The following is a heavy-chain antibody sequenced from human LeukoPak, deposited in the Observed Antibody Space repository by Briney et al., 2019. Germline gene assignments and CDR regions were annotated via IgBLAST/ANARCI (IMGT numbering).Heavy chain of an antibody. V-gene: IGHV3-15*01. Sequence: KTGGCLRLSCAVSGFTFATSWMSWVRQAPGKGLEWVGRIKTKTDGGTTDYAAPVKGRFTISRDDSKNTLYLQMNSLKTEDTAVYYCGTGSAFDFRGRGTMVTVSS. CDR2: IKTKTDGGTT. CDR3: GTGSAFDF. D-gene: IGHD1-14*01. J-gene: IGHJ3*01. CDR1: GFTFATSW.